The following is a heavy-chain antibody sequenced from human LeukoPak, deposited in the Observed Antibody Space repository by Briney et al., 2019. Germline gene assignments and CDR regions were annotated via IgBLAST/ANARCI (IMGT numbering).Heavy chain of an antibody. D-gene: IGHD3-22*01. CDR1: GFTFSIDI. J-gene: IGHJ4*02. V-gene: IGHV3-30*02. CDR2: IREDGDNI. CDR3: AKDRSVYDDSSGYFDY. Sequence: PVGALRVSSAAPGFTFSIDIMNWVRQAPGKRLEWGSYIREDGDNIYYADSVKCRFTISRDNSKNTLYMQMNSLIAEDTAVYYCAKDRSVYDDSSGYFDYWGQGTLVTVSS.